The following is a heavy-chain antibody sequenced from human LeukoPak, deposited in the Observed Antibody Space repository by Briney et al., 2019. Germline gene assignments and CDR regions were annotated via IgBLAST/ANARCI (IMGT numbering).Heavy chain of an antibody. J-gene: IGHJ6*03. V-gene: IGHV2-70*20. CDR3: ARTLGSLGIAPMDV. Sequence: SGPALVRPTQTLTLTCTFSGFSLSTSGVSVNWVRQPPGKALEWLGLIDWDGDKFYSTSLKTRLTISKVTPKDQVVLTMTNMDPVDTATYYCARTLGSLGIAPMDVWGKGTTVTVSS. CDR1: GFSLSTSGVS. D-gene: IGHD6-13*01. CDR2: IDWDGDK.